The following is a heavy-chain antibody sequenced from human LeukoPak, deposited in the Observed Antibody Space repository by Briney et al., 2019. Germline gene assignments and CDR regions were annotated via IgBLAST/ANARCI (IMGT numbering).Heavy chain of an antibody. CDR1: GFTLSSYG. J-gene: IGHJ4*02. CDR3: AKSGSSGYYAPLWY. CDR2: IWYDGSNK. D-gene: IGHD3-22*01. V-gene: IGHV3-33*06. Sequence: GGSLRLSCAASGFTLSSYGMHWVRQAPGKGLEWVAVIWYDGSNKYYADSVKGRFTISRDNSKNTLYLQMNSLRAEDTAVYYCAKSGSSGYYAPLWYWGQGTLVTVSS.